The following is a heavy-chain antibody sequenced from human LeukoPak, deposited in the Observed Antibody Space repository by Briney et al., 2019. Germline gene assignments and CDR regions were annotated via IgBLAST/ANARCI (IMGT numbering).Heavy chain of an antibody. V-gene: IGHV4-39*07. CDR1: GGSISSSNHY. CDR2: ILYTGNT. CDR3: ARLTIFGVLTINWFDP. J-gene: IGHJ5*02. D-gene: IGHD3-3*01. Sequence: SETLSLTCTASGGSISSSNHYWGWIRQPPGKGLEWIGSILYTGNTHYIPSFKSRATLSVDTSKKQVSLKLTSVTAADTAMYYCARLTIFGVLTINWFDPWGQGTLVTVSS.